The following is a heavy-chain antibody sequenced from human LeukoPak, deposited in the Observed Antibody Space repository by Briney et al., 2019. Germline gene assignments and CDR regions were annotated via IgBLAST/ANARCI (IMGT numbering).Heavy chain of an antibody. D-gene: IGHD3-10*02. CDR1: GFTFSSYA. Sequence: GGSLRLSCAASGFTFSSYAMHWVRQAPGKGLEWVAVISYDGSNKYYADSVKGRFTISRDNSKNTLYLQMNSLRAEDTAVYYCARGYFVRNDYWGQGTLVTVSS. CDR2: ISYDGSNK. CDR3: ARGYFVRNDY. J-gene: IGHJ4*02. V-gene: IGHV3-30*04.